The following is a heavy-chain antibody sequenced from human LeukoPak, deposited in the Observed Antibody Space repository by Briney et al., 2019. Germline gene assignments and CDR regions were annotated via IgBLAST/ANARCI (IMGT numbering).Heavy chain of an antibody. CDR3: ARNSGDL. Sequence: PSETLSLTCTVSGAFIKTYYWTWIRQPAGKGLEWIGRIYTGGSTSYNASLKSRVTMSVDTSKNQFSLRLTSVTAADTAVYYCARNSGDLWGQGTLVTVSS. J-gene: IGHJ5*02. V-gene: IGHV4-4*07. D-gene: IGHD4-23*01. CDR2: IYTGGST. CDR1: GAFIKTYY.